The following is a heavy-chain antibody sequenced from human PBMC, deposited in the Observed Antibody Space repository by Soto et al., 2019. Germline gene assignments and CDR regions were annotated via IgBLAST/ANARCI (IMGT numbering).Heavy chain of an antibody. J-gene: IGHJ5*02. CDR1: GGTFSSYA. CDR2: FIPIFGTA. V-gene: IGHV1-69*01. Sequence: QVQLVQSGAEVKKPGSSVKASGKASGGTFSSYAISWVRRAPGHGLEWREGFIPIFGTANYAQKFQARVTITADESTSTAYMELSSLRSEDTAVYYCAREGGGYCSGGSCENWFDPWGQGTLVTVSS. D-gene: IGHD2-15*01. CDR3: AREGGGYCSGGSCENWFDP.